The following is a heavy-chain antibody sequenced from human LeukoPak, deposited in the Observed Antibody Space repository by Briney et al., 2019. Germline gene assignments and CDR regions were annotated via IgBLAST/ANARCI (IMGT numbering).Heavy chain of an antibody. CDR3: ARDPRHSGFARYYLEL. CDR2: INPKRGGT. Sequence: ASVKVSCKPSGYTFIGYYMHWVRQAPGQGLEWVSWINPKRGGTKYAQKLQGRVTMTRDTSISTSYMELSSLRSDDTAVYFCARDPRHSGFARYYLELWGRGTLVSASS. D-gene: IGHD3-22*01. V-gene: IGHV1-2*02. CDR1: GYTFIGYY. J-gene: IGHJ4*02.